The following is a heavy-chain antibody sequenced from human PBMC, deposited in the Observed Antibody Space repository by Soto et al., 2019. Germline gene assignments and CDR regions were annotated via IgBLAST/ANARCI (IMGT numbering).Heavy chain of an antibody. Sequence: SETLSLTCAVYGGSFSGYYWSWIRQPPGKGLEWIGEINHSGSTNYNPSLKSRVTISVDTSKNQFSLKLSSVTAADTAVYYCARGFRRNYYGSGSYPRNWFDPWGQGTLVTVSS. V-gene: IGHV4-34*01. CDR3: ARGFRRNYYGSGSYPRNWFDP. J-gene: IGHJ5*02. CDR2: INHSGST. D-gene: IGHD3-10*01. CDR1: GGSFSGYY.